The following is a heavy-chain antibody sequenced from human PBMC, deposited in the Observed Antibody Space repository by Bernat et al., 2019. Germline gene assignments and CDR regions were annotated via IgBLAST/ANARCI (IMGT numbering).Heavy chain of an antibody. D-gene: IGHD3-16*02. CDR2: INHSGST. CDR1: GGSFSGYY. J-gene: IGHJ6*03. V-gene: IGHV4-34*01. CDR3: ARGGYDYIWGSYRYYYYYMDV. Sequence: QVQLQQWGAGLLKPSETLSLTCAVYGGSFSGYYWSWIRQPPGKGLVWIGEINHSGSTNYNPSLKSRVTISVDTSKNQFSLKLSSVTAAETAVYYCARGGYDYIWGSYRYYYYYMDVWGRGTTVTASS.